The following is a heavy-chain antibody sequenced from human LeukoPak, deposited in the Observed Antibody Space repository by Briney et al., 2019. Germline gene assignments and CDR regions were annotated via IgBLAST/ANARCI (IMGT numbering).Heavy chain of an antibody. CDR2: IYYSGST. D-gene: IGHD4-23*01. V-gene: IGHV4-39*07. CDR1: GGSISSSSYY. Sequence: KPSETLSLTCTVSGGSISSSSYYWGWIRQPPGKGLEWIGSIYYSGSTYYNPSLKSRVTISVDTSKNQFSLKLSSVTAADTAVYYCARGGTVLNFQHWGQGTLVTVSS. CDR3: ARGGTVLNFQH. J-gene: IGHJ1*01.